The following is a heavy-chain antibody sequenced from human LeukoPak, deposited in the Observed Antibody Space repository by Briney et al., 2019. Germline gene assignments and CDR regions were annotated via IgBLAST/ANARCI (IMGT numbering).Heavy chain of an antibody. CDR1: GGSISSYY. J-gene: IGHJ4*02. V-gene: IGHV4-59*12. D-gene: IGHD2-15*01. Sequence: SETLSLTCTVSGGSISSYYWSWIRQPPGKGLEWIGYIYYSGSTNYNPSLKSRVTISVDTSKNQFSLKLSSVTAADTAVYYCASFDGVTATQVDYWGQGTLVTVSS. CDR2: IYYSGST. CDR3: ASFDGVTATQVDY.